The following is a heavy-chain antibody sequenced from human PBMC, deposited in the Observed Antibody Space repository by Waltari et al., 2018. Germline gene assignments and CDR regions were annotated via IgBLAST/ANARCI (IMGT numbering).Heavy chain of an antibody. V-gene: IGHV3-7*03. D-gene: IGHD3-22*01. CDR1: GFNFKSSW. Sequence: EVQLVESGGESVRPGGSLRLSCAVSGFNFKSSWMSWVRQAPGKGLGWVAHINRDGNAKYYGDSVKGRVTVSRDNAKDALYLLLNSLSVADTAVYFCARYFYDDSGYFWFDSWGQGTLVTVSS. J-gene: IGHJ5*01. CDR3: ARYFYDDSGYFWFDS. CDR2: INRDGNAK.